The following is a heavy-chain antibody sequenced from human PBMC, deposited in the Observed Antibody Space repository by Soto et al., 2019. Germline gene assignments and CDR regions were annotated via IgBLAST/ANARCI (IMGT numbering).Heavy chain of an antibody. CDR2: IYWNDDK. Sequence: SGPTLVNPTQTLTLTCTFSGFSLSTSGVGVGWIRQPPGKALEWLALIYWNDDKRYSPSLKSRLTITKDTSKNQVVLTMTNMDPVDTATYYCAHRPYDSSGYRSPLRAVYNFVYWGQGTLLTLSS. J-gene: IGHJ4*02. V-gene: IGHV2-5*01. CDR3: AHRPYDSSGYRSPLRAVYNFVY. CDR1: GFSLSTSGVG. D-gene: IGHD3-22*01.